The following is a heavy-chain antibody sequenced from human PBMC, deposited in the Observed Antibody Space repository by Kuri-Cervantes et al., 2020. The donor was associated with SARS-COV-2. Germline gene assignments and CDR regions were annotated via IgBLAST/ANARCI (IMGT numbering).Heavy chain of an antibody. CDR2: INPDGSYT. Sequence: GESLKISCAASGFTFSGHWIHWVRQAPGKGLVWVSRINPDGSYTNNADSVKGRFTISRDSAKNTLYLQMNSLRAEDTAVYYCVRDGDHWNFDYWGQGTLVTVSS. J-gene: IGHJ4*02. V-gene: IGHV3-74*01. D-gene: IGHD1-1*01. CDR3: VRDGDHWNFDY. CDR1: GFTFSGHW.